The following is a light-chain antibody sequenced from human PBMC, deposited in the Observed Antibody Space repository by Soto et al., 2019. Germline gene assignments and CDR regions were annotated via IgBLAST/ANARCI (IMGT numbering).Light chain of an antibody. Sequence: QSALTQPPSVSGAPGQRVTISCTGSSSNIGAGYDVHWYQQLPGTAPKLLIYGNSNRPSGVPDRFSGSKSGTSASLAITGLQAEDEADYDCQSHDSSLSVLWVFGGGTQLTVL. J-gene: IGLJ3*02. CDR3: QSHDSSLSVLWV. CDR1: SSNIGAGYD. V-gene: IGLV1-40*01. CDR2: GNS.